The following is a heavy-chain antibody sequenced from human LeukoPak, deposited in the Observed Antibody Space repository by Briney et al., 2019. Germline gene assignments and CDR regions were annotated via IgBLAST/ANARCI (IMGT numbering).Heavy chain of an antibody. V-gene: IGHV3-21*01. CDR2: ISVSSNYI. CDR1: GSTFSTYS. D-gene: IGHD1-26*01. Sequence: GGSLRLSCAASGSTFSTYSMNWVRQAPGKGLEWVSSISVSSNYIYYADSVKGRFTISRDNAKNSLYLQMNSLRAEDTAVYYCARDLYSDNLGAFDIWGQGTMVTVSS. CDR3: ARDLYSDNLGAFDI. J-gene: IGHJ3*02.